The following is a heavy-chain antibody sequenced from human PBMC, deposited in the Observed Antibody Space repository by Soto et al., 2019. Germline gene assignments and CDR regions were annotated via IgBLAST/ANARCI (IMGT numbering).Heavy chain of an antibody. CDR2: ISYDGSNK. Sequence: GGSLRLSCAASGFTFSSYGMHWVRQAPGKGLEWVAVISYDGSNKYYADSVKGRFTISRDNSKNTLYLQMNSLRAEDTAVYYCAKSREWLQLQTSFDYWGQGTLVTVSS. D-gene: IGHD5-12*01. CDR1: GFTFSSYG. V-gene: IGHV3-30*18. J-gene: IGHJ4*02. CDR3: AKSREWLQLQTSFDY.